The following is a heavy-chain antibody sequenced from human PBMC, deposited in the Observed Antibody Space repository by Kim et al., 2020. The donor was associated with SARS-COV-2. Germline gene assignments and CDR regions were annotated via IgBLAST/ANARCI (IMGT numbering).Heavy chain of an antibody. CDR3: AKGYAEIWFGEFDWFDP. CDR2: ISGSGGST. CDR1: GFTFSSYA. J-gene: IGHJ5*02. V-gene: IGHV3-23*01. Sequence: GGSLRLSCAASGFTFSSYAMSWVRQAPGKGLEWVSAISGSGGSTYYADSVKGRFTISRDNSKNTLYLQMNSLRAEDTAVYYCAKGYAEIWFGEFDWFDPWGQGTLVTVSS. D-gene: IGHD3-10*01.